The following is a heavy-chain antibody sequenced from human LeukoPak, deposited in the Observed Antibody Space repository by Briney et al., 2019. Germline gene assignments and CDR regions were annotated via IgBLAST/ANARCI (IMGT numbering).Heavy chain of an antibody. CDR1: GGSISSSSYY. CDR3: ARHSSYYGNFDY. V-gene: IGHV4-39*01. D-gene: IGHD3-10*01. J-gene: IGHJ4*02. CDR2: IYYSGST. Sequence: PSETLSLTCSVSGGSISSSSYYWGWIRQPPGKGLEWIGSIYYSGSTYYNPSLKSRVTISVDTSKNQFSLKLSSVTAADTAVHHCARHSSYYGNFDYWGQGTLVTVSS.